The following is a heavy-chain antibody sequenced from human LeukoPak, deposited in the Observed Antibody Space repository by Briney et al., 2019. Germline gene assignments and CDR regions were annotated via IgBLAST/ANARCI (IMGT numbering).Heavy chain of an antibody. J-gene: IGHJ5*02. CDR2: IYYSGST. D-gene: IGHD6-19*01. V-gene: IGHV4-59*01. CDR1: GGSINSYH. CDR3: ARQSAPGYSNGWYLPFDP. Sequence: SETLSLTCTVSGGSINSYHWSWIRQPPGKGLEWIGYIYYSGSTNYNPSLKSRVTMSLDTSKNQFSLKLSSVTAADTAVYYCARQSAPGYSNGWYLPFDPWGQGTLVTVSS.